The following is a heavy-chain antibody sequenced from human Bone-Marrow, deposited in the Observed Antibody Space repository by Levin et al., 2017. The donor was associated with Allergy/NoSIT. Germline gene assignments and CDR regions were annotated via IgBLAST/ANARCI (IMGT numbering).Heavy chain of an antibody. CDR1: GFTLSSYA. Sequence: ASVKVSCAASGFTLSSYAVGWVRQAPGKGLEWVSAISGTGGSTYYADSVRGRFTISRDDSKNTLYLQMNSLRAEDTAVYYCAKDRAYDVYYHSYMDVWGKGTTVTVSS. CDR2: ISGTGGST. D-gene: IGHD5-12*01. J-gene: IGHJ6*03. CDR3: AKDRAYDVYYHSYMDV. V-gene: IGHV3-23*01.